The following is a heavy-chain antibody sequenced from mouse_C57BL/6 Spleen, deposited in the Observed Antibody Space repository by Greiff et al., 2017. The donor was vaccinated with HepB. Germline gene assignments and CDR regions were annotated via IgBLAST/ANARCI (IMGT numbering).Heavy chain of an antibody. Sequence: QVQLQQSGPELVKPGASVKISCKASGYAFSSSWMNWVKQRPGKGLEWIGRIYPGDGDTNYNGKFKGKATLTADKSSSTAYMQLSSLTSEDSAVYFCARELWGVDYWGQGTTLTVSS. D-gene: IGHD1-1*02. J-gene: IGHJ2*01. V-gene: IGHV1-82*01. CDR2: IYPGDGDT. CDR3: ARELWGVDY. CDR1: GYAFSSSW.